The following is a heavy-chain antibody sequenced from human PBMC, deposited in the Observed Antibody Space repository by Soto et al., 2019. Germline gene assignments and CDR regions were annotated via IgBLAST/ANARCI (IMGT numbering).Heavy chain of an antibody. V-gene: IGHV4-39*01. CDR3: ARVREEYSSPPHWFDP. Sequence: QLQLQESGPGLVKPSETLSLTCTVSGGSISSSSYYWGWIRQPPGKGLEWIGSIYYSGSTYYNPALKSRVTIAVDTSKNQCARKLSSVTAAATAVYYCARVREEYSSPPHWFDPWGQGTLVTVSS. J-gene: IGHJ5*02. D-gene: IGHD6-6*01. CDR1: GGSISSSSYY. CDR2: IYYSGST.